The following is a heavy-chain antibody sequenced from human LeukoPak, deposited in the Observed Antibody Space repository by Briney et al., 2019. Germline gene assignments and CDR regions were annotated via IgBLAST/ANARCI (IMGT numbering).Heavy chain of an antibody. CDR1: GFTFDDYA. J-gene: IGHJ4*02. CDR3: AKSAGDFYYDH. V-gene: IGHV3-9*03. D-gene: IGHD3-3*01. CDR2: ITWNNDMT. Sequence: PGRSPRLSCVASGFTFDDYAMHSVRQAPGKGLEWGAGITWNNDMTSYPDYVKGRFTISRENAGNSLYLQMYSLRPDGMAVYYCAKSAGDFYYDHWGQGTLVTVSS.